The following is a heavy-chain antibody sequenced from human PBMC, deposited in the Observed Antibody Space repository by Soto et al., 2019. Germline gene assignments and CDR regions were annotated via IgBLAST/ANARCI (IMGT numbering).Heavy chain of an antibody. J-gene: IGHJ4*02. V-gene: IGHV3-21*06. CDR2: ISSTTNYI. CDR3: ARESEDLTSNFHY. Sequence: GGSLRLCCAASGFTFTRYSMNWVRQAPGKGLEWVSSISSTTNYIYYGDSMKGRFTISRDNAKNSLYLEMNSLRAEDTAVYYCARESEDLTSNFHYWGQGTLVTVSS. CDR1: GFTFTRYS.